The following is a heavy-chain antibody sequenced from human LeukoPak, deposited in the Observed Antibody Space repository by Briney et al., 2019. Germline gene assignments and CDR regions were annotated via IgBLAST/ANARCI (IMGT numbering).Heavy chain of an antibody. CDR3: ARESGIYNNYVDY. V-gene: IGHV3-9*01. Sequence: GRSLRLSCAASGFTFDDYAMHWVRQAPGKGLEWVSGISWNSGSIGYADSVKGRFTISRDNAKNSLYLQMNSLRTEDSAVYYCARESGIYNNYVDYWGQGTLVTVSS. D-gene: IGHD3-3*02. CDR2: ISWNSGSI. CDR1: GFTFDDYA. J-gene: IGHJ4*02.